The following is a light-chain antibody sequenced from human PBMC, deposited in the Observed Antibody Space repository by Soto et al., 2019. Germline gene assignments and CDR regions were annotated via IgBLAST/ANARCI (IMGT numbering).Light chain of an antibody. J-gene: IGKJ1*01. V-gene: IGKV1-5*03. CDR3: QHYNSYSEA. CDR1: QSISSY. CDR2: KAS. Sequence: DIQMTQSPSSLSASVGDRVTITCWASQSISSYLNWYQQKPGKAPKLLIYKASSLESGVPSRFSGSGSGTEFTLTISSLQPDDFATYYCQHYNSYSEAFGQGTKVDI.